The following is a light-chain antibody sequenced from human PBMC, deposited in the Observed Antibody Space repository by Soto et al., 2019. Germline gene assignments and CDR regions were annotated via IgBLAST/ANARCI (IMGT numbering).Light chain of an antibody. Sequence: QAVVTQEPSLTVSPGGTVTLTCGSSTGSVTSGHYPYWFQQKPIQAPTTLIYDTSTKHSWTPARFSGSLLGSKAALTLSGLQPEDAAEYYCLLRFDIPRVYWVFGGGTKLTVL. CDR2: DTS. J-gene: IGLJ3*02. V-gene: IGLV7-46*01. CDR3: LLRFDIPRVYWV. CDR1: TGSVTSGHY.